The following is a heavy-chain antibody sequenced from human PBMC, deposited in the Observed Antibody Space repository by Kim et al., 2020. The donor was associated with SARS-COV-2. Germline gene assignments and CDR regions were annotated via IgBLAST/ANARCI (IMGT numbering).Heavy chain of an antibody. CDR1: GFTFSSYA. V-gene: IGHV3-23*01. CDR3: AKGGYTLYYFAY. Sequence: GSLRLSCAASGFTFSSYAMSWVRQAPGKGLEWVSSISASGGSTYFADSVKGRFTISRDNSKDTLYLQMNSLRAEDTALYYCAKGGYTLYYFAYWGQGTLVTVSS. CDR2: ISASGGST. J-gene: IGHJ4*02. D-gene: IGHD6-13*01.